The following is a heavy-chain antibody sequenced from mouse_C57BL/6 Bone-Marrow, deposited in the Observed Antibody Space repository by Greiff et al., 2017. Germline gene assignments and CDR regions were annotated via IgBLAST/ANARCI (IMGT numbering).Heavy chain of an antibody. J-gene: IGHJ2*01. CDR1: GYTFTSYG. V-gene: IGHV1-81*01. CDR3: ARTGLRRSYFDY. D-gene: IGHD2-4*01. Sequence: QVQLQQSGAELARPGASVKLSCKASGYTFTSYGISWVKQRTGQGLEWIGEIYPRSGNTYYNEKFKGKATLTADKSSSTAYMELRRLTSEDSAVYVCARTGLRRSYFDYWGQGTTLTVSS. CDR2: IYPRSGNT.